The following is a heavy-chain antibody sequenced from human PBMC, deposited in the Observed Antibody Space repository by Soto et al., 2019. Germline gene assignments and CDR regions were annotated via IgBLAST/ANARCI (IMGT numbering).Heavy chain of an antibody. Sequence: SETLSLTCAVSGGSISTSNWWSWVRQPPEKGLDWVGEIYHTGTTNYNPSFKSRVTISVDTSKNHLSLKLSSVTAADTAVYYCARQLIYWGQGTPVTVSS. CDR1: GGSISTSNW. D-gene: IGHD6-13*01. CDR3: ARQLIY. CDR2: IYHTGTT. V-gene: IGHV4-4*02. J-gene: IGHJ4*02.